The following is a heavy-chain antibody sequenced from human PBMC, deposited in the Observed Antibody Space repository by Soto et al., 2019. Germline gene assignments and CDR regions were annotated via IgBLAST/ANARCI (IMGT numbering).Heavy chain of an antibody. V-gene: IGHV1-69*13. CDR3: ARDKRAAAGTVIDY. D-gene: IGHD6-13*01. CDR1: GGTFSSYA. CDR2: IIPIFGTA. Sequence: SVKGSCKASGGTFSSYAISWVRQAPGQGLEWMGGIIPIFGTANYAQKFQGRVTITADESTSTAYMELSSLRSEDTAVYYCARDKRAAAGTVIDYWGQGTLVTVSS. J-gene: IGHJ4*02.